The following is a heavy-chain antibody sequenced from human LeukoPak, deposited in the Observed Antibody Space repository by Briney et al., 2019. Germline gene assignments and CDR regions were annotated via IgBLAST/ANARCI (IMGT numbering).Heavy chain of an antibody. D-gene: IGHD1-26*01. CDR1: GFTFSGYW. CDR2: IKRDGSEK. Sequence: PGGSLRLSCAASGFTFSGYWMSWVRQAPGRGLEWVANIKRDGSEKYYVDSVKGRFTISRDNAKNTLYLQMNSLRAEDTAVYYCARDGLWEPGDYWGQGTLVTVSS. CDR3: ARDGLWEPGDY. V-gene: IGHV3-7*01. J-gene: IGHJ4*02.